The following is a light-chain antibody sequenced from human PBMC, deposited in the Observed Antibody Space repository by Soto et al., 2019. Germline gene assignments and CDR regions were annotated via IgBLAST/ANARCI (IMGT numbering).Light chain of an antibody. CDR3: QKYSRAHMT. CDR2: GAY. V-gene: IGKV3-20*01. J-gene: IGKJ1*01. Sequence: EIVLTHAAGTLSLSPGERATLSCRASQSIDNNYLAWYQQKPGQAPRLVIYGAYTRATDIKDRFSASGSGKDFTITIRRMDTEDFEVYYCQKYSRAHMTCGQGNKV. CDR1: QSIDNNY.